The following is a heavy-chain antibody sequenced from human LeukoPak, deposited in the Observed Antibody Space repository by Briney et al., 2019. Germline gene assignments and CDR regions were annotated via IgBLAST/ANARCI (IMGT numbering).Heavy chain of an antibody. CDR1: GCTFSAYA. Sequence: GGSLRLSCAASGCTFSAYAMSWARQAPGKGLEWVSTIRGSGGNMYYADSVKGRFTISRDNSRNTLYLQMNGLRAEDTAVYDCARDFDYVWGSYRLWYFDLWGRGTLVTVSS. CDR3: ARDFDYVWGSYRLWYFDL. J-gene: IGHJ2*01. CDR2: IRGSGGNM. D-gene: IGHD3-16*02. V-gene: IGHV3-23*01.